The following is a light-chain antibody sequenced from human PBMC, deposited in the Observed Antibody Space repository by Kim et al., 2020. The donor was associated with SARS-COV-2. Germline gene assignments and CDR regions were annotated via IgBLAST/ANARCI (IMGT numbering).Light chain of an antibody. J-gene: IGLJ2*01. CDR2: RDS. CDR1: KLGDKY. CDR3: QTWDSSGV. V-gene: IGLV3-1*01. Sequence: SYELTQPPSVSVSPGQTASITCSGDKLGDKYTCWYQQKPGQSPVLDIYRDSRRPSGIPERFSGSNSGNTATLTISGTQAMDEADYYCQTWDSSGVFGGGTQLTVL.